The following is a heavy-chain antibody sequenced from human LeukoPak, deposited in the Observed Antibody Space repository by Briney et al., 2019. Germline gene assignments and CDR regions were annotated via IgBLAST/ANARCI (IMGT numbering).Heavy chain of an antibody. J-gene: IGHJ4*02. Sequence: GGSLRLSCAASGFAFSDYSMNWVRQAPGKGLEWISYIITTNDAMYYADSVKGRFTISRDNAKNSLYLQMNSLRAEDTAVYYCARSGMDYWGQGTLVTVSS. CDR3: ARSGMDY. CDR1: GFAFSDYS. D-gene: IGHD1-26*01. CDR2: IITTNDAM. V-gene: IGHV3-48*04.